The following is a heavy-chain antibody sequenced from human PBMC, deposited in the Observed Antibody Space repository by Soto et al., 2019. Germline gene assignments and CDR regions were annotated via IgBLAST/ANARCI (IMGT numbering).Heavy chain of an antibody. Sequence: GGSLRLSCAASGFTFSSYAMSWVRQAPGKGLEWVSAISGSGGSTYYADSVKGRFTISRDNAKNTLYLQMNNLRAEGTAVYYCARGGDPDYWGQGTLVNVSS. J-gene: IGHJ4*02. CDR2: ISGSGGST. CDR3: ARGGDPDY. V-gene: IGHV3-23*01. CDR1: GFTFSSYA. D-gene: IGHD2-21*02.